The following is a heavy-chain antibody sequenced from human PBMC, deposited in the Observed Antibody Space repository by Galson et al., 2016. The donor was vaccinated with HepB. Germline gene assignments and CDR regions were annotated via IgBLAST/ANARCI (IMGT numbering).Heavy chain of an antibody. CDR2: IYYTGSI. J-gene: IGHJ4*02. D-gene: IGHD3-9*01. CDR1: GGSISTGGYY. CDR3: AKGSGLQYFDYLLPQPFLDY. Sequence: TLSLTCTVSGGSISTGGYYWNWIRQRPGKGLEWIGYIYYTGSIYYNPSLKSRVALSLDTSKSQFSLRLSSVTAAVTAVYCCAKGSGLQYFDYLLPQPFLDYWGQGTLVTVSS. V-gene: IGHV4-31*03.